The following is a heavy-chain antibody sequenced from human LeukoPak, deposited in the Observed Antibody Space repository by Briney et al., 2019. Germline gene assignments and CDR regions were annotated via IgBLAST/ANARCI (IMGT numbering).Heavy chain of an antibody. CDR1: GGSISSYY. CDR3: ARDYVWVIYRYFDY. D-gene: IGHD3-16*02. V-gene: IGHV4-4*07. J-gene: IGHJ4*02. Sequence: PSETLSLTCTLSGGSISSYYWIWIRQPAGKGLEWIGRIYTSGSTNYNPSLKSRVTMSVDTSKNQFSLKLSSVTAADTAVYYCARDYVWVIYRYFDYCGEGSLVTVSS. CDR2: IYTSGST.